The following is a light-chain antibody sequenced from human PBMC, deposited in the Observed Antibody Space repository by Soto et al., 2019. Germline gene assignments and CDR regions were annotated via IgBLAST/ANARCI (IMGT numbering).Light chain of an antibody. CDR1: QSVSNY. V-gene: IGKV3-11*01. Sequence: EIVLTQSPATLSLSPGERATLSCGASQSVSNYLAWYQQKPGQAPRLLIYAASNRAPGIPARFSGSGSRTDFTLTITRLEPEDFAVYYCQQRSNWTFTFGPGTKVDIK. CDR3: QQRSNWTFT. CDR2: AAS. J-gene: IGKJ3*01.